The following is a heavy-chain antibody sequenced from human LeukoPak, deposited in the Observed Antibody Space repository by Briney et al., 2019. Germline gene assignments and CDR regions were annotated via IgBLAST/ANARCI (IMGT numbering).Heavy chain of an antibody. CDR3: AKRAWFGGNAFDI. J-gene: IGHJ3*02. D-gene: IGHD3-10*01. CDR2: ISYDGSNK. Sequence: GGSLRLPCAASGFTFSSYGMHWVRQAPGKGLEWVAVISYDGSNKYYADSVKGRFTISRDNSKNTLYLQMNSLRAEDTAVYYCAKRAWFGGNAFDIWGQGTMVTVSS. V-gene: IGHV3-30*18. CDR1: GFTFSSYG.